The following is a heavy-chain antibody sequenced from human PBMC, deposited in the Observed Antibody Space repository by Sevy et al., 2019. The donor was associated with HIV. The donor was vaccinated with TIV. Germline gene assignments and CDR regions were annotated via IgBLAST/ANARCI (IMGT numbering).Heavy chain of an antibody. CDR2: IYPGDSDT. Sequence: GESLKISCKGSGYSFTSYWIGWVRQMPGKGLEGMGIIYPGDSDTRYSPSFQGQVTISADKSISTAYLQWSSLKASDTAMYYCARRQKGETGTYYYYGMDVWGQGTTVTVSS. CDR3: ARRQKGETGTYYYYGMDV. D-gene: IGHD1-1*01. J-gene: IGHJ6*02. V-gene: IGHV5-51*01. CDR1: GYSFTSYW.